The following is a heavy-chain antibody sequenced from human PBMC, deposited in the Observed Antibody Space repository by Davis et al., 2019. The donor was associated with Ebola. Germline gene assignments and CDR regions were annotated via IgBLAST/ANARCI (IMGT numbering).Heavy chain of an antibody. D-gene: IGHD2/OR15-2a*01. CDR3: AAELSGDAFDI. V-gene: IGHV3-7*03. J-gene: IGHJ3*02. CDR2: IKEDGSKK. CDR1: GFRISSYW. Sequence: PGGSLRLSCAASGFRISSYWMNWVRQGPGKGLEWVANIKEDGSKKNYVDSVKDRFTISRDNASNSLFLQMNSLRVEDTALYYCAAELSGDAFDIWGQGTVVTVSS.